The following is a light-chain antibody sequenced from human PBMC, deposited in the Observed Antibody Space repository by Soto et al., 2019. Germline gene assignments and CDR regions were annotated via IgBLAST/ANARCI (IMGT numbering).Light chain of an antibody. V-gene: IGLV2-14*01. CDR3: SSYTSSTTLSVV. CDR2: GVT. Sequence: QYALTQPASVSGSPGQSITISCTGTSSDVGGYNYVSWYQQHPGKAPKLMIYGVTNRPSGVSNRCSGSKSGNTASLTISGLQAEDEADYYCSSYTSSTTLSVVFGGGTKLTVL. CDR1: SSDVGGYNY. J-gene: IGLJ2*01.